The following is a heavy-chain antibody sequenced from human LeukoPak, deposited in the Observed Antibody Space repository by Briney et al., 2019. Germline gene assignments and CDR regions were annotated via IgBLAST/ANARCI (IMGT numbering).Heavy chain of an antibody. CDR1: GLTFRTYA. CDR3: ATRGRDREFDY. Sequence: GGSLRLSCVASGLTFRTYAMSWVRQAPGKGLEWISGVSDSGGMTNYADSVKGRFTISRDNSKNTLYLQMSSLRAEDTAIYYCATRGRDREFDYWGQGTLVTVSS. CDR2: VSDSGGMT. V-gene: IGHV3-23*01. J-gene: IGHJ4*02. D-gene: IGHD1-26*01.